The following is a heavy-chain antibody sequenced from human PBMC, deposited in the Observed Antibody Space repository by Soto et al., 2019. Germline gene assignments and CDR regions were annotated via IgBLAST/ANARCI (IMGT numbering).Heavy chain of an antibody. D-gene: IGHD3-3*01. CDR2: INPNSGGT. CDR3: ARERNYDFWSGYHNWFDP. CDR1: GYTFTGYY. V-gene: IGHV1-2*04. Sequence: ASVKVSCKASGYTFTGYYMHWVRQAPGQGLEWMGWINPNSGGTNYAQKFQGWVTMTRDTSISTAYMELSRLRSDDTAVYYCARERNYDFWSGYHNWFDPWGQGTLVTV. J-gene: IGHJ5*02.